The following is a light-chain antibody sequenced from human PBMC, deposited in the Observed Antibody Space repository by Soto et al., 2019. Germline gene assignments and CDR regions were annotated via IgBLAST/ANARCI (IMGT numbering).Light chain of an antibody. CDR1: QSVSSN. Sequence: EIVMTRSPATLSVSPGERATLSCRASQSVSSNLAWYQQKPGQAPRLLIYGASTRATGIPARFSGSGSGTEFTLTISSLQSEDFAVYYCQQYNNWPPLITFGQGTRLEIK. CDR3: QQYNNWPPLIT. J-gene: IGKJ5*01. V-gene: IGKV3-15*01. CDR2: GAS.